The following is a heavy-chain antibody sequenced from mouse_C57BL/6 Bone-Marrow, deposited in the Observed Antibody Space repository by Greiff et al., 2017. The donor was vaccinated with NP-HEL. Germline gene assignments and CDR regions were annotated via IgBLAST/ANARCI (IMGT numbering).Heavy chain of an antibody. D-gene: IGHD1-1*01. Sequence: EVHLVESGGDLVKPGGSLKLSCAASGFTFSSYGMSWVRQTPDKRLEWVATISSGGSYTYYPDSVKGRFTISRDNAKNTLYLQMSSLKSEDTAMYYCARDYYGSSYEYAMDYWGQGTSVTVSS. J-gene: IGHJ4*01. CDR3: ARDYYGSSYEYAMDY. CDR2: ISSGGSYT. V-gene: IGHV5-6*01. CDR1: GFTFSSYG.